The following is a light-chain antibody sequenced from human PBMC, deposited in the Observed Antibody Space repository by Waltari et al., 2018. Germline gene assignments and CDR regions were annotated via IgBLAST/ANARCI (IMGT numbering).Light chain of an antibody. CDR3: LQYNSKPFT. V-gene: IGKV1-17*01. CDR1: QGISNY. J-gene: IGKJ3*01. Sequence: DLQMTQSPSSLSASVGDRVPITCRASQGISNYLSWYQQKPGKAPKRLIYAASSLESGVPSRFSGSGSGTEFTLTISSLQPEDFAAYYCLQYNSKPFTFGPGTKLDIK. CDR2: AAS.